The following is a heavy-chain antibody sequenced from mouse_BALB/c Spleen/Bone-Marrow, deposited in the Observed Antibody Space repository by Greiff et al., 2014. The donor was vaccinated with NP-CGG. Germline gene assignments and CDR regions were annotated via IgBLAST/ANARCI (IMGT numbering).Heavy chain of an antibody. J-gene: IGHJ2*01. V-gene: IGHV1S22*01. CDR2: ISPRSGST. Sequence: LQQPGSELVRPGASVKLSCKASGYIFANYWMHWVKQRHGQGLEWIGNISPRSGSTNYDKKFKSKATLTVDTSSATAYMYLNSLTSEDSAVYYCTRIFDYWGQGTILTVSS. CDR3: TRIFDY. CDR1: GYIFANYW.